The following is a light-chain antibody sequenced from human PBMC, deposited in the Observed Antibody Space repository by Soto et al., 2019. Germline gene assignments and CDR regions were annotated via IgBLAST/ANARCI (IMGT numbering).Light chain of an antibody. J-gene: IGLJ3*02. CDR1: SNDVGAFNF. V-gene: IGLV2-14*01. CDR2: EVS. Sequence: QSVLTQPVSVSGSPGQSITISCTGTSNDVGAFNFVSWYQQHPGKAPKVIIYEVSNRPSGVSNRFSGSKSGNTASLTISGLQAEDEADYYCNSYTTTSARVFGGGTKLTVL. CDR3: NSYTTTSARV.